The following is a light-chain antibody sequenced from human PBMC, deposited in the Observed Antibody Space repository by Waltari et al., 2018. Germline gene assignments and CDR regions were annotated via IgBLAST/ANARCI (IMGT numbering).Light chain of an antibody. Sequence: DVQMTQSPSTLSASVGDRVTITCRASQSISNWLAWYQQKPGKAPQVLIYKASNLESGVPSRFSGSGSGTEFTLTISSLQPDDCATYYCQQYSTYSRTFGQGTKVEIK. CDR1: QSISNW. CDR3: QQYSTYSRT. J-gene: IGKJ1*01. V-gene: IGKV1-5*03. CDR2: KAS.